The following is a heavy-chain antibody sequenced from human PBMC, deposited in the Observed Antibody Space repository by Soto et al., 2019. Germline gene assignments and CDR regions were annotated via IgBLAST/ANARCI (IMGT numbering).Heavy chain of an antibody. V-gene: IGHV5-51*01. CDR2: IYPGDSDT. D-gene: IGHD2-21*02. Sequence: LKISCQGSGYSFPIYWIGAVRQMPGKGLEWMGIIYPGDSDTRYSPSLQGQVTISADKSIPTAYLQWSSLKASDTASYYCVQDVTAGGADVRGQGTTVTVSS. CDR1: GYSFPIYW. CDR3: VQDVTAGGADV. J-gene: IGHJ6*02.